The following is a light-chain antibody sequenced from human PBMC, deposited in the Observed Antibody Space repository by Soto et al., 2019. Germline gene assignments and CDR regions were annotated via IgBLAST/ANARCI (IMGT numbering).Light chain of an antibody. CDR2: GAS. V-gene: IGKV3-15*01. CDR1: QSINAH. Sequence: EVVMTQSPATLSVSPGERVTLSCRASQSINAHLAWYQQKPGQAPRLLIHGASTRATGIPARFSGSGFGTEFILTISSLQSEDFPVYYCQQYNTWRWTFGQGTKVEIQ. J-gene: IGKJ1*01. CDR3: QQYNTWRWT.